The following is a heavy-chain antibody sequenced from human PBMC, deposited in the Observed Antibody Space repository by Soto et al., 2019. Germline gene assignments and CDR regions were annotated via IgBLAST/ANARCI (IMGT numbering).Heavy chain of an antibody. J-gene: IGHJ4*02. V-gene: IGHV3-48*01. CDR3: ASRSSGWYFDY. D-gene: IGHD6-19*01. CDR2: ISSSSSTI. Sequence: GGSLRLSCAVSGFTFSRYGMYWVRQAPGKGLEWVSYISSSSSTIYYADSVKGRFTISRDNSKNTLYLQMNSLRAEDTAVYYCASRSSGWYFDYWGQGTLVTVSS. CDR1: GFTFSRYG.